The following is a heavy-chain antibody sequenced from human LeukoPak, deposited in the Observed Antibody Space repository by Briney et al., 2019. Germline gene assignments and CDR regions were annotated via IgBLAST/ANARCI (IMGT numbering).Heavy chain of an antibody. J-gene: IGHJ4*02. CDR1: GYTFTGYY. CDR3: ARGWYGFWSGYPLIDY. V-gene: IGHV1-2*02. CDR2: INPNSGGT. D-gene: IGHD3-3*01. Sequence: ASVKVSCKASGYTFTGYYMHWVRQAPGQGLEWMGWINPNSGGTNYAQKFQGRVTMTRDTSISTAYMELSRLRSDDTAVYYCARGWYGFWSGYPLIDYWGQGTLVTVSS.